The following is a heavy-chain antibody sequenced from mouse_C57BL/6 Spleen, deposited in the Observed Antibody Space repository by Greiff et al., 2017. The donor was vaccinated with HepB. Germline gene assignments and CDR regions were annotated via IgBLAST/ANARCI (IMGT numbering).Heavy chain of an antibody. CDR2: ISDGGSYT. CDR3: AREGNYYGRPYAMDY. CDR1: GFTFSSYA. D-gene: IGHD1-1*01. Sequence: EVMLVESGGGLVKPGGSLKLSCAASGFTFSSYAMSWVRQTPEKRLEWVATISDGGSYTYYPDNVKGRFTISRDNAKNNLYLQMSHLKSEDTAMYYCAREGNYYGRPYAMDYWGQGTSVTVSS. V-gene: IGHV5-4*01. J-gene: IGHJ4*01.